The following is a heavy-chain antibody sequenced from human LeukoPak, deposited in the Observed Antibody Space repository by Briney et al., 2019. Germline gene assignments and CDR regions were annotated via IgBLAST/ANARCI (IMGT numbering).Heavy chain of an antibody. Sequence: SETLSLTCAVSGYSISSGYYWGWIRQPPGKGLEWIGSIYHSGSTYYNPSLKSRVTISVDTSKNQFSLTLSSVTAADTAVYYCARQGSSSSWLNRDKYNWFDPWGQGTLVTVSS. D-gene: IGHD6-13*01. CDR1: GYSISSGYY. J-gene: IGHJ5*02. V-gene: IGHV4-38-2*01. CDR3: ARQGSSSSWLNRDKYNWFDP. CDR2: IYHSGST.